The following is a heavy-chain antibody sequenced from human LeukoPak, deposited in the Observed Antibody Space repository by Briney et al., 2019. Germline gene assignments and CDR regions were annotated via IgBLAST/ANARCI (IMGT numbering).Heavy chain of an antibody. J-gene: IGHJ4*02. CDR3: ARVGGVFSWTYFDY. D-gene: IGHD2-8*02. Sequence: GASVKVSCKASGGTFSSYAISWVRQAPGQGLEWMGGIIPIFGTANYAQKFQGRVTITADESTSTAYMELSSLRSEDTAVYYCARVGGVFSWTYFDYWGQGTLVTVSS. CDR2: IIPIFGTA. V-gene: IGHV1-69*13. CDR1: GGTFSSYA.